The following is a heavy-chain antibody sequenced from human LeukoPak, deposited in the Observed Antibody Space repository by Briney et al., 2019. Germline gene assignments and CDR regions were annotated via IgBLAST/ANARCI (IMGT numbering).Heavy chain of an antibody. J-gene: IGHJ6*03. Sequence: SVKVSCKVSGGTINGFAFYWVRQAPGQGREWIGMTIPIFGTVHNAQRFQDRLTITADTYTNTAHMELPGLMSDDTAIYYCATPPPGYSFSNHFYYLDVCGKGTTVIVSS. V-gene: IGHV1-69*06. D-gene: IGHD5-18*01. CDR1: GGTINGFA. CDR3: ATPPPGYSFSNHFYYLDV. CDR2: TIPIFGTV.